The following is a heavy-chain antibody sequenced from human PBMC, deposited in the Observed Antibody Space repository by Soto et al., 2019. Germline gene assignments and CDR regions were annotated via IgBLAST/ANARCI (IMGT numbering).Heavy chain of an antibody. J-gene: IGHJ4*02. V-gene: IGHV3-9*01. CDR1: GFTFDDYA. D-gene: IGHD3-10*01. Sequence: GGSLRLSGAASGFTFDDYAMHWVRQAPGKGLEWVSGISWNSGSIGYADSGKGRFTISRDNAKNSLYLQMNSLRAEDTALYYCAKGRITMVRGVLYYIDYWGQGTLVTVSS. CDR2: ISWNSGSI. CDR3: AKGRITMVRGVLYYIDY.